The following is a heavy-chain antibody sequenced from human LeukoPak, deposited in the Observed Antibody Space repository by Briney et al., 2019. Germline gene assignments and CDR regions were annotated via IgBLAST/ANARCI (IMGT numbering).Heavy chain of an antibody. CDR1: GFTFSSYR. CDR3: ASEYYDSSGYYWGYY. J-gene: IGHJ4*02. CDR2: ISSSSSYI. Sequence: GGSLRLSCAASGFTFSSYRMNWVRQAPGKGLEWVSSISSSSSYIYYADSVKGRFTISRDNAKNSLYLQMNSLRAEDTAVYYCASEYYDSSGYYWGYYWGQGTLVTVSS. D-gene: IGHD3-22*01. V-gene: IGHV3-21*01.